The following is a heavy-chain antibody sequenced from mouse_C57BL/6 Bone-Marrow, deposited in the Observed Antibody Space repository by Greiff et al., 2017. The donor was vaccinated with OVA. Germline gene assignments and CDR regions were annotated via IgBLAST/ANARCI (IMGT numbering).Heavy chain of an antibody. D-gene: IGHD2-2*01. CDR1: GFTFSDYG. J-gene: IGHJ2*01. Sequence: EVMLVESGGGLVKPGGSLKLSRAASGFTFSDYGMHWVRQAPEKGLEWVAYISSGSSTIYYADTVKGRFTISRDNAKNTLFLQMTSLRSEDTAMYYCARDLLWLREDYFDYWGQGTTLTVSS. CDR3: ARDLLWLREDYFDY. CDR2: ISSGSSTI. V-gene: IGHV5-17*01.